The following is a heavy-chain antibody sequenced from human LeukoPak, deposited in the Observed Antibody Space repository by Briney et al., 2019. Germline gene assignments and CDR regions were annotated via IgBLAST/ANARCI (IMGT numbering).Heavy chain of an antibody. CDR2: INAGNGDT. D-gene: IGHD3-22*01. CDR3: AREGYYYGILYYFDY. CDR1: GYTFTNYS. Sequence: GASVKVSCKASGYTFTNYSLHWVRQAPGQRLEWMGWINAGNGDTKYSQKFQARVTITRDTSARTAYMELSSLRSEDTAVYYCAREGYYYGILYYFDYWGQGALVTVSS. J-gene: IGHJ4*02. V-gene: IGHV1-3*01.